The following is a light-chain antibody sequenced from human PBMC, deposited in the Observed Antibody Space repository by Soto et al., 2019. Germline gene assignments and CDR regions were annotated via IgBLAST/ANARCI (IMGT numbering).Light chain of an antibody. J-gene: IGLJ2*01. V-gene: IGLV2-11*01. CDR2: DVS. CDR1: SSDVGGYNY. Sequence: QSALTQPRSVSGSPGQSVTISCTGTSSDVGGYNYVSWYQQHPGKAPKLMIYDVSKRPSGVPDRFSGSKSGNTASLTISGIQAEDEADYYCCSYAGSYTVVFGGVTKPTVL. CDR3: CSYAGSYTVV.